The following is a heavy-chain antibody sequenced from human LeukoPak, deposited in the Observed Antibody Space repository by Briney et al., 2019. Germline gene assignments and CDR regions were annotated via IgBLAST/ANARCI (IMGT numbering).Heavy chain of an antibody. V-gene: IGHV4-39*01. J-gene: IGHJ6*03. CDR3: ARQVSDYYYHYMDV. CDR1: GGSIISSTYY. Sequence: SETLSLTCTVSGGSIISSTYYWGWVRHSPGKGLEWIGNIYHSGTTYYNPSLKSRVTISEDTSRNRFSLMLSSVTAADTAIYYCARQVSDYYYHYMDVWGEGTTVIVSS. CDR2: IYHSGTT.